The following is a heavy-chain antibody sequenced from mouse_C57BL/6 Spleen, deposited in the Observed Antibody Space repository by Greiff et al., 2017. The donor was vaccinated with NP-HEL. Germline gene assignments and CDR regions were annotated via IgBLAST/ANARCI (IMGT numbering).Heavy chain of an antibody. CDR2: IDPSDSYT. V-gene: IGHV1-69*01. D-gene: IGHD1-1*01. Sequence: VQLQQPGAELVMPGASVKLSCKASGYTFTSYWMHWVKQRPGQGLEWIGEIDPSDSYTNYNQKFKGKSTLTVDKSSSTAYMQLSSLTSEDAAVYCCARSNNDGAWFADWGKGTLVTVSA. CDR1: GYTFTSYW. J-gene: IGHJ3*01. CDR3: ARSNNDGAWFAD.